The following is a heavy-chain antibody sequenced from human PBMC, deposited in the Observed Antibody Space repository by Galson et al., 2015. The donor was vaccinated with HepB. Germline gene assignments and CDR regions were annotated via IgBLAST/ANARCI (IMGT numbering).Heavy chain of an antibody. CDR3: ARDKPRIAAAGRTGGPD. CDR1: GFTVSSNY. CDR2: IYSGGST. D-gene: IGHD6-13*01. V-gene: IGHV3-53*04. J-gene: IGHJ1*01. Sequence: SLRLSCAASGFTVSSNYMSWVRQAPGKGLEWVSVIYSGGSTYYADSVKGRFTISRHNSKNTLYLQMNSLRAEDTAVYYCARDKPRIAAAGRTGGPDWGQGTLVTVSS.